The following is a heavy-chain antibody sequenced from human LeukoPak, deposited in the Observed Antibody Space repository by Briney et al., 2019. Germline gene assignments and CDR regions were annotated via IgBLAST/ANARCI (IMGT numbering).Heavy chain of an antibody. J-gene: IGHJ4*02. CDR3: ARVSVAGTGPDY. V-gene: IGHV4-61*01. D-gene: IGHD6-13*01. CDR2: FSYNVHS. Sequence: SETLSLTCTVSGGSFSSSNYYWSWIRQSPGKGLEWVGFFSYNVHSDYNPSLKSRVTISIDTSRNQFSLRLTSVTAADTAIYYCARVSVAGTGPDYWGQGTLVTVSS. CDR1: GGSFSSSNYY.